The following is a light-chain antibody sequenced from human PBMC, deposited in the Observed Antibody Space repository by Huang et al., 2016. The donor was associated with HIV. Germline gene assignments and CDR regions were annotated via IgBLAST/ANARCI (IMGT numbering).Light chain of an antibody. V-gene: IGKV4-1*01. Sequence: DIVMTQSPDSLAVSLGERATINCQSSQSVLYSSTHKNHLGLYQQKPGQPPKLLIYWASTRESGVPDRVSGSGSGTDFTLTISSLQAEDVAVYYCHQYFSPPPTFGQGTRLEIK. CDR3: HQYFSPPPT. CDR2: WAS. J-gene: IGKJ5*01. CDR1: QSVLYSSTHKNH.